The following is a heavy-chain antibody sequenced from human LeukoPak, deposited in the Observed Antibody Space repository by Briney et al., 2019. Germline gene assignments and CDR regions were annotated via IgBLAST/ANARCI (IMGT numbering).Heavy chain of an antibody. V-gene: IGHV3-30*02. CDR2: IRYDGSKT. J-gene: IGHJ4*02. CDR1: GFIFKNFG. CDR3: AKDRSWGLTSVEY. D-gene: IGHD7-27*01. Sequence: GGSLRLSCAASGFIFKNFGMHWVRQAPGKGLEWVAFIRYDGSKTYYADSVKGRFTISRDNSNNTLFLQMNSLRPEDTAVYFCAKDRSWGLTSVEYWGQGTLVTVSS.